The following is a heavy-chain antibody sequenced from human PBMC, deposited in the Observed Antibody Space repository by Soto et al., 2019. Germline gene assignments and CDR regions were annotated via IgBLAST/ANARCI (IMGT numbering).Heavy chain of an antibody. J-gene: IGHJ4*02. D-gene: IGHD5-18*01. Sequence: GGSLRLSCAASGFTFTSYAMSWVRQAPGRGLDWVSAITGSGDATYYADSVKGRFTISRDNSKNTLYLQMSSLRAEDAALYYCACGRDTALAIDYWGQGTLVTVSS. CDR1: GFTFTSYA. CDR2: ITGSGDAT. CDR3: ACGRDTALAIDY. V-gene: IGHV3-23*01.